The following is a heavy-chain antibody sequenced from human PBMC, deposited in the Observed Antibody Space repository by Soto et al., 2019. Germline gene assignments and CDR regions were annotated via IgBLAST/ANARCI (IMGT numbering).Heavy chain of an antibody. D-gene: IGHD6-19*01. V-gene: IGHV3-33*01. CDR2: IWYDGSNK. CDR3: ARAISAWPFDY. CDR1: GFTFRSDG. J-gene: IGHJ4*02. Sequence: QVQLVESGGGVVQPGRSLRLSCAASGFTFRSDGMQRVRQAPDKGLEWVAVIWYDGSNKYYADSVKGRFTISRDNSKNTLSLQMNSLRAEDTAVYYCARAISAWPFDYWGQGTLVTVSS.